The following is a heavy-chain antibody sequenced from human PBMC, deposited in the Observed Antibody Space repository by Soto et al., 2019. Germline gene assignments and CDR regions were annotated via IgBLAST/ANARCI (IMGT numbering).Heavy chain of an antibody. CDR2: IYYSGST. CDR1: GGSVSSYY. V-gene: IGHV4-59*02. J-gene: IGHJ3*02. CDR3: ARLLWFGELTAFDI. D-gene: IGHD3-10*01. Sequence: PSETLSLTCTVSGGSVSSYYWSWIRQPPGKGLEWIGYIYYSGSTNYNPSLKSRVTISVDTSKNQFSLKLSSVTAADTAVYYCARLLWFGELTAFDIWGQGTMVTVSS.